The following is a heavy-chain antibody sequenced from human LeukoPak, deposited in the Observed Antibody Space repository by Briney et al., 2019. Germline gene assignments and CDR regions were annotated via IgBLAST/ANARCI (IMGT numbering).Heavy chain of an antibody. CDR1: GGSISNSASY. D-gene: IGHD3-22*01. J-gene: IGHJ5*02. V-gene: IGHV4-39*02. Sequence: SSETLSLTCDVYGGSISNSASYWGWVRQPPGKRLEWIATVHYSGSTFYSPSLKSRVAISVDTSQSQFSLKLGSVTATDTAVYYCARDMRDSSGYYVGGSFFWFDPWGQGTLVTVSS. CDR2: VHYSGST. CDR3: ARDMRDSSGYYVGGSFFWFDP.